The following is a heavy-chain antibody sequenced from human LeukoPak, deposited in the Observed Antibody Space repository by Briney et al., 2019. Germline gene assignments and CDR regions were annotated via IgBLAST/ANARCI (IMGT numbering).Heavy chain of an antibody. CDR2: FNPSGGST. D-gene: IGHD4-17*01. CDR3: ARVNDYGDYRHDAFDI. V-gene: IGHV1-46*01. CDR1: GYTFTSYY. Sequence: GASVKVSCKASGYTFTSYYMHWVRQAPGQGLEWMGIFNPSGGSTSYAQKFQGRVTMTRDTSTSTVYMELSSLRSEDTAVYYCARVNDYGDYRHDAFDIWGQGTMVTVSS. J-gene: IGHJ3*02.